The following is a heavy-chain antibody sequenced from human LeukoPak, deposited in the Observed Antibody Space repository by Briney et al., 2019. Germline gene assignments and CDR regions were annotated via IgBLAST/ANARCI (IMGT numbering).Heavy chain of an antibody. CDR1: GGSISSSRYY. V-gene: IGHV4-39*07. Sequence: SETLSLTCTVSGGSISSSRYYWGWIRQPPGKGLEWIGSIYYSGSTNYNPSLKSRVTISVDTSKNQFSLKLSSVTAADTAVHYCGISSGQLGTVDYWGQGTLVTVSS. CDR3: GISSGQLGTVDY. D-gene: IGHD6-6*01. J-gene: IGHJ4*02. CDR2: IYYSGST.